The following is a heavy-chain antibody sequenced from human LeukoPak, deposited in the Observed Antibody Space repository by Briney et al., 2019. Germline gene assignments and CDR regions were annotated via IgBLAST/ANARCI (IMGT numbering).Heavy chain of an antibody. Sequence: SETLSLTCTVSGGSISSHYWSWIRQPPGKGLEWIGYIYYSGSTNYNPSLKGRVTISIDTSKNQFSLKLSSVTAADTAVYYCARRIAVAGTEDNWFDPWGQGTLVTVSS. D-gene: IGHD6-19*01. CDR1: GGSISSHY. CDR3: ARRIAVAGTEDNWFDP. J-gene: IGHJ5*02. V-gene: IGHV4-59*08. CDR2: IYYSGST.